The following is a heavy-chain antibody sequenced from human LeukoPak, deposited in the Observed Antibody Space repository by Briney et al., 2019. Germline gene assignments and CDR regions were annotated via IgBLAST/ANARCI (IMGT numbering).Heavy chain of an antibody. V-gene: IGHV4-59*08. J-gene: IGHJ6*02. CDR3: ARMNYDFWSGYYCYYGMDV. CDR1: GGSISSYY. Sequence: PSETLSLTCTVSGGSISSYYWSWIRQPPGKGLEWIGYIYYSGSTNYNPSLKSRVTISVDTSKNQFSLKLSSVTAADTAVYYCARMNYDFWSGYYCYYGMDVWGQGTTVTVSS. CDR2: IYYSGST. D-gene: IGHD3-3*01.